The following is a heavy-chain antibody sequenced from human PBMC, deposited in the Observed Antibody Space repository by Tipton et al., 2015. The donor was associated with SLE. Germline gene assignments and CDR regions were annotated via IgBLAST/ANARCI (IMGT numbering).Heavy chain of an antibody. J-gene: IGHJ6*03. CDR1: GGSISNYY. D-gene: IGHD1-1*01. Sequence: TLSLTCTVSGGSISNYYWNWIRQPPGKGLEWIGYIFYSGSTNYNPSLKSRVTISVDTSKNQFSLKLSSVTAADTAMYYCARVPGLERSYYYYYMDVWGKGTTVTVSS. V-gene: IGHV4-59*12. CDR3: ARVPGLERSYYYYYMDV. CDR2: IFYSGST.